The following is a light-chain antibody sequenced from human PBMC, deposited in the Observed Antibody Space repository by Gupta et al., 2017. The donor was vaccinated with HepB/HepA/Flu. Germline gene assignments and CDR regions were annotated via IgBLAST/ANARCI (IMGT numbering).Light chain of an antibody. Sequence: QSALTQPASVSGSPGQSITISCTATSNDFGGFNYVSCYPPPPDKAPKLFMSVESSRPSGVPTRFSGAKSATTASLDNTGVQAGGGADYYYQSYNYTPTSGVCGGGTRLTVL. V-gene: IGLV2-14*03. CDR3: QSYNYTPTSGV. CDR1: SNDFGGFNY. CDR2: VES. J-gene: IGLJ3*02.